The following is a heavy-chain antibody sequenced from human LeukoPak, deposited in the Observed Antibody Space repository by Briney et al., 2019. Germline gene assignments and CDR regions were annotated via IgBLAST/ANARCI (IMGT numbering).Heavy chain of an antibody. V-gene: IGHV4-4*07. CDR2: IYTSGST. CDR3: ARDLTMVRGVSSYYYYGMDV. J-gene: IGHJ6*02. CDR1: GGSISSYY. Sequence: PSETLSLTCTVSGGSISSYYWSWIRQPAGKGLEWIGRIYTSGSTNYNPSLKSRVTMSVDTSKNQFSLKLSSVTAADTAVYYCARDLTMVRGVSSYYYYGMDVWGQGTTVTVSS. D-gene: IGHD3-10*01.